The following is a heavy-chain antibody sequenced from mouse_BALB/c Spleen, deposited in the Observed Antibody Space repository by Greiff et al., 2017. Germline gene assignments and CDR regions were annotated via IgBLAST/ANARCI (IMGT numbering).Heavy chain of an antibody. D-gene: IGHD1-1*01. CDR1: GFTFSSFG. J-gene: IGHJ3*01. CDR2: ISSGSSTI. Sequence: EVKLMESGGGLVQPGGSRKFSCAASGFTFSSFGMHWVRQAPEKGLEWVAYISSGSSTIYYADTVKGRFTISRDNPKNTLFLQMTSLRSEDTAMYYCAKHYYGSSYWFAYWGQGTLVTVSA. V-gene: IGHV5-17*02. CDR3: AKHYYGSSYWFAY.